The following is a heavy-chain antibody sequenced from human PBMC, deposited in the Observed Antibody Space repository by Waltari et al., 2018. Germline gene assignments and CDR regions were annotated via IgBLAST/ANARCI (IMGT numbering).Heavy chain of an antibody. J-gene: IGHJ4*02. D-gene: IGHD3-3*01. CDR3: ARGADL. CDR1: GFGRRATL. CDR2: ISGDWSTI. Sequence: EVQLVESGGDLAQPGGALRLSCAGAGFGRRATLVPWVRQGPGKGLVSVSSISGDWSTINYADFVKDRFTVSSDTATNTLYLQMNSLNAEDTAVYYCARGADLWGQGILVTVSS. V-gene: IGHV3-74*01.